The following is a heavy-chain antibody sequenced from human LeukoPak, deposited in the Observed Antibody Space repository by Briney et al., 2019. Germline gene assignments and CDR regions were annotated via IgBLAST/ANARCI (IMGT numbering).Heavy chain of an antibody. CDR1: GGSISSSSYY. CDR3: ARVTPSLGIDY. Sequence: SETLSLTRSVSGGSISSSSYYWGWIRQPPGKGLEWNGSIYHSGSPYSNPSRKSRVTISVDTSKNQYSLKLSSVAAADTAVYYCARVTPSLGIDYWGQGTLVTVSS. V-gene: IGHV4-39*07. CDR2: IYHSGSP. J-gene: IGHJ4*02. D-gene: IGHD1-14*01.